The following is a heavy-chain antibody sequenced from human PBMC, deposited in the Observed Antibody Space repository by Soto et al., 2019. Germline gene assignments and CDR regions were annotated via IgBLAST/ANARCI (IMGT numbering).Heavy chain of an antibody. V-gene: IGHV3-11*01. D-gene: IGHD1-26*01. CDR3: ARQYYDSGRGAFEI. CDR2: ISTSGSMK. J-gene: IGHJ3*02. Sequence: QVQLVESGGGLVKPGGTLRLSCAASGFILNDYYMSWIRQAPGKGLEWVSSISTSGSMKYYADSVKGRFTISRDNAKNSMYMQVNSLSAEDTAVYYCARQYYDSGRGAFEILGQGTMVTGSS. CDR1: GFILNDYY.